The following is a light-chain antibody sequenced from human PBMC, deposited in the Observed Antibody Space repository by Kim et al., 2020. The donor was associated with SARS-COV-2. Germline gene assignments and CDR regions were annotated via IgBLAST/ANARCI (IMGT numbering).Light chain of an antibody. Sequence: SASVGNRVTITCRASQSIATFLNWYQQKPGKAPKLLIYGATNLQRGVPSRFSGSESGTDFALTISSLHGEDFATYYCQQTYSMPCTFGQGTKLAI. CDR2: GAT. V-gene: IGKV1-39*01. J-gene: IGKJ2*02. CDR1: QSIATF. CDR3: QQTYSMPCT.